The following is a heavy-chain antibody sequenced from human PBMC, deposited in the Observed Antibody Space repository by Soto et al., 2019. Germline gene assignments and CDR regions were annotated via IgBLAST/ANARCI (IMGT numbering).Heavy chain of an antibody. CDR3: ARGVHYDRSGYYYFY. J-gene: IGHJ4*02. V-gene: IGHV1-69*01. CDR1: GGTFNNCA. D-gene: IGHD3-22*01. Sequence: QVQLVQSGAEVKKPGSSVKVSCKASGGTFNNCAISWVRQAPGQGLECMGGIIPIFGTANYAQKFQDRVPITADASTSTAYMELRSLRSEDTAGYYCARGVHYDRSGYYYFYWGQGTLVTVSP. CDR2: IIPIFGTA.